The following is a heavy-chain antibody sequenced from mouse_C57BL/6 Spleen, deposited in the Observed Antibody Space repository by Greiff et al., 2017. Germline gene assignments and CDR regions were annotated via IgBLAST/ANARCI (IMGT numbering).Heavy chain of an antibody. CDR2: IDPENGDT. V-gene: IGHV14-4*01. D-gene: IGHD2-1*01. CDR3: TGYGNFHFDY. J-gene: IGHJ2*01. Sequence: VLLQQSGAELVRPGASVKLSCTASGFNIKDDYMHWVKQRPEQGLEWIGWIDPENGDTEYASKFQGKATITADTSSNTAYLQLSSLTSADTAVYCCTGYGNFHFDYWGQGTTLTVSS. CDR1: GFNIKDDY.